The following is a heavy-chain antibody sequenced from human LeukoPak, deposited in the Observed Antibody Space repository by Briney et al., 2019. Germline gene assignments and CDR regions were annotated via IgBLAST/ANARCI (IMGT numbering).Heavy chain of an antibody. J-gene: IGHJ4*02. CDR3: ARHTSGRAGGDFDY. D-gene: IGHD5-12*01. CDR1: GGSVSGYH. Sequence: SETLSLTCTVSGGSVSGYHWSWIRQPPEKGLEWIAYMRYGGTSNYNPSLKSRVTMSIDSTKNQLALSLSTGTAADAALYYCARHTSGRAGGDFDYWGQGALVTVSS. CDR2: MRYGGTS. V-gene: IGHV4-59*08.